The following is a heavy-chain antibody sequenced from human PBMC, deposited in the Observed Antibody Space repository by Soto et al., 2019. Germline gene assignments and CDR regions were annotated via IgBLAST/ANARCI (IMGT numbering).Heavy chain of an antibody. CDR3: ARHPPIDKFENGLDV. D-gene: IGHD3-16*01. CDR1: GGSISGYY. Sequence: QVQLQESGPGLVKPSETLSLTCTVSGGSISGYYWSWIRQPPGKGLEYIGYIYYRGTTNYNPSLKSRVTISVDTSKIQLSLHLSSVTVADTAIYFCARHPPIDKFENGLDVWGQGTTVTVS. V-gene: IGHV4-59*08. CDR2: IYYRGTT. J-gene: IGHJ6*02.